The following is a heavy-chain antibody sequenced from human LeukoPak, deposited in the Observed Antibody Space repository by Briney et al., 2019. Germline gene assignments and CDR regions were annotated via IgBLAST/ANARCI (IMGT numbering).Heavy chain of an antibody. CDR1: GGSITSSSYY. D-gene: IGHD3-22*01. J-gene: IGHJ4*02. Sequence: SETLSLTCTVSGGSITSSSYYWGWIRQPPGKGLEWIGSVYYSGSTYYNPSLKSRVTISVDTSKNQFSLKLSSVTAADTAVYYRATPGPYYYDSSGYYRWGQGTLVTVSS. CDR3: ATPGPYYYDSSGYYR. CDR2: VYYSGST. V-gene: IGHV4-39*01.